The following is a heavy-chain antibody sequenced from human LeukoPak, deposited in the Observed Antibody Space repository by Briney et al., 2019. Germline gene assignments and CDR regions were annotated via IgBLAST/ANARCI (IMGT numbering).Heavy chain of an antibody. J-gene: IGHJ4*02. D-gene: IGHD1-26*01. CDR3: VPSANYYYFYY. CDR2: INPKSGGT. CDR1: GYTFTNYY. Sequence: ASVKVSCKASGYTFTNYYMHWVRQGPGLGFEWMGWINPKSGGTSYPQKFQGRLTMTRDTSISTAYMELSRLGSDDTAVYYCVPSANYYYFYYWGQGTLVTVSS. V-gene: IGHV1-2*02.